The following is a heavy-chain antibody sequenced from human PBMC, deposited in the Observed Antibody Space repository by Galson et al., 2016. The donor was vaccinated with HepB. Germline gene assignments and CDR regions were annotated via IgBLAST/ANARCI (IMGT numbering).Heavy chain of an antibody. Sequence: SLRLSCAVSGFTFGDYAINWFRQAPGKGLERVGFIRRKADYGTTEYAASVEGRFTISRDDSKSIAYLQMSSLKTEDTAVYYCARLLEDQWGQGTLVTVSS. CDR1: GFTFGDYA. CDR2: IRRKADYGTT. D-gene: IGHD2-2*01. J-gene: IGHJ4*02. CDR3: ARLLEDQ. V-gene: IGHV3-49*03.